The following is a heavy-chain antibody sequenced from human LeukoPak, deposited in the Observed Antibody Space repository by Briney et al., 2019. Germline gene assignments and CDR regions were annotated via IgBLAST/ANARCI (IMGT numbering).Heavy chain of an antibody. J-gene: IGHJ4*02. V-gene: IGHV1-2*02. CDR1: GYTFTGYY. CDR2: INPNSGGT. D-gene: IGHD3-3*01. Sequence: GASVKVSCKASGYTFTGYYMHWVRQAPGQGLEWMGWINPNSGGTNYAQKFQGRVTMTRDTSISTAYMELSRLRSDDTAVYYCARDRVGVRVLEWGPLFYWGQGTLVTVSS. CDR3: ARDRVGVRVLEWGPLFY.